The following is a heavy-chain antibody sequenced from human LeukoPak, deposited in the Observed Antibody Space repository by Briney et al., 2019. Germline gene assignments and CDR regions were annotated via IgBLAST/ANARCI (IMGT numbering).Heavy chain of an antibody. Sequence: GGSLRLSCAASGFTVSSNYMTWVRQAPGKGLEWVPVIYSGGSTYYADSVKGRFTISRDNSKNTLYLQMNSLRAEDTAVYYCARDPPSGIIQNWGQGTPVTVSS. J-gene: IGHJ1*01. CDR3: ARDPPSGIIQN. CDR2: IYSGGST. D-gene: IGHD1-20*01. CDR1: GFTVSSNY. V-gene: IGHV3-66*01.